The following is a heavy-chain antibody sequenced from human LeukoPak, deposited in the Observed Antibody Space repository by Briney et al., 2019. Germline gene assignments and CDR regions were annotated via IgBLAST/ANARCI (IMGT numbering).Heavy chain of an antibody. V-gene: IGHV3-53*01. CDR1: GFTVSSNY. J-gene: IGHJ4*02. Sequence: HTGGSLRLSCAASGFTVSSNYMSWVRQAPGKGLEWVSVIYSGGGTSYADSVKGRFTISRDNSKNTLYLQMNSLRAEDTAVYYCARDPGSSRFDYWGQGTLVTVSS. CDR2: IYSGGGT. D-gene: IGHD6-13*01. CDR3: ARDPGSSRFDY.